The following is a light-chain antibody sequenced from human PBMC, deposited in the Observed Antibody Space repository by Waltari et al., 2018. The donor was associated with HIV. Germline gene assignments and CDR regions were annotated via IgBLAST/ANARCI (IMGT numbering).Light chain of an antibody. Sequence: EIVLTQSPATLSLSPGDRATLPCRASQSVGIYLAWYQQQPGQAPRLLIDHASKRATGIPARFSGSGSGTDFTLTISSLEPEDFAVYYCQQRSNWRGLTFGGGTKVEIK. CDR3: QQRSNWRGLT. J-gene: IGKJ4*01. V-gene: IGKV3-11*01. CDR1: QSVGIY. CDR2: HAS.